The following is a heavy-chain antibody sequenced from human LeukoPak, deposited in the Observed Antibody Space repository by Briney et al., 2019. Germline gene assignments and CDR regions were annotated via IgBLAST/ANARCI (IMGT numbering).Heavy chain of an antibody. CDR3: ARDVPFLYSYDSRGLDP. J-gene: IGHJ5*02. CDR1: GYTFIAYH. V-gene: IGHV1-2*02. CDR2: INPKSGGT. D-gene: IGHD3-22*01. Sequence: GASVKVSCKASGYTFIAYHMHWVRQAPGQGLEWMGWINPKSGGTNYVKKFQGRVTMTRDTSISTAYMELSGLRSDDTAVYYCARDVPFLYSYDSRGLDPWGQGTLVTVSS.